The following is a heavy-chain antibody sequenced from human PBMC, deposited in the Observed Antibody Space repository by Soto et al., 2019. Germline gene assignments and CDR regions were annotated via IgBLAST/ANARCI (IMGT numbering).Heavy chain of an antibody. V-gene: IGHV1-18*01. CDR1: GYTFTSYG. CDR2: ISAYNGNT. J-gene: IGHJ6*03. Sequence: VASVKVSCKASGYTFTSYGISWVRQAPGQGLEWMGWISAYNGNTNYAQKLQGRVTMTTDTSTSTAYMELRSLRSDDTAVYYCARDYCSGGSCYYYYYYYMDVWGKGTTVTVSS. CDR3: ARDYCSGGSCYYYYYYYMDV. D-gene: IGHD2-15*01.